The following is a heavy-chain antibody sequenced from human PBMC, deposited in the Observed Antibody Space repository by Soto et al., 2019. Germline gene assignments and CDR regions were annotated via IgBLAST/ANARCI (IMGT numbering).Heavy chain of an antibody. Sequence: QVQLVQSGAEVKKPGASVKVSCKASGYTFTSYDINWVRQATGHGLEGMGWMNPNSGNTGYAQKFKGRVTMTRKTSISTAYMEPSNPRSEDTAVYYCATSRNLPSSTPNYYYYMDVWGKGTTVTVSS. V-gene: IGHV1-8*01. CDR3: ATSRNLPSSTPNYYYYMDV. CDR1: GYTFTSYD. J-gene: IGHJ6*03. CDR2: MNPNSGNT. D-gene: IGHD4-4*01.